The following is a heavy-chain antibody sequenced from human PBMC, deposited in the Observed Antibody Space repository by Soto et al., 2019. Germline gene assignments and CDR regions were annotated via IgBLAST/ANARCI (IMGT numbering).Heavy chain of an antibody. CDR2: IYYSGST. V-gene: IGHV4-59*08. CDR1: GGSISSYY. CDR3: ARHGYGSGSYYAY. J-gene: IGHJ4*02. D-gene: IGHD3-10*01. Sequence: SESLSLTCTVSGGSISSYYWSWIRQPPGKGLEWIGYIYYSGSTNYNPSLKSRVTISVDTSKNQFSLKLSSVTAADTAVYYCARHGYGSGSYYAYWGQGTLVTVSS.